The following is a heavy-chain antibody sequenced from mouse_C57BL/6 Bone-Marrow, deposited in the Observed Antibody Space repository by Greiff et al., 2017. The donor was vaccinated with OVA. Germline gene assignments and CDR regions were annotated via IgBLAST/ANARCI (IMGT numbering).Heavy chain of an antibody. CDR1: GYTFTSYW. J-gene: IGHJ3*01. D-gene: IGHD1-1*01. V-gene: IGHV1-55*01. Sequence: QVQLQQPGAELVKPGASVKMSCKASGYTFTSYWITWVKQRPGQGLEWIGDIYPGSGSTNYNEKFKSKATLTVDTSSSTAYMQLSSLTSEDSAVYYCARGSYVSSLSWFAYWGQGTLVTVSA. CDR3: ARGSYVSSLSWFAY. CDR2: IYPGSGST.